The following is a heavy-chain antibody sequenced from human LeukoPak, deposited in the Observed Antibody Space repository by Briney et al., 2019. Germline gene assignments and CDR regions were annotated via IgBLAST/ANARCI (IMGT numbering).Heavy chain of an antibody. CDR3: ARGGTRHYRKFAY. D-gene: IGHD6-6*01. V-gene: IGHV4-31*03. J-gene: IGHJ4*02. CDR2: IYYSGST. Sequence: SETLSLTCIVYGGSICGGGYYWSWIRQHPGKGLEGVGYIYYSGSTNYNPSLKSRVTISVDTSKNHFSLKLSSVTDADTAVYYRARGGTRHYRKFAYWGQGTLVTVPS. CDR1: GGSICGGGYY.